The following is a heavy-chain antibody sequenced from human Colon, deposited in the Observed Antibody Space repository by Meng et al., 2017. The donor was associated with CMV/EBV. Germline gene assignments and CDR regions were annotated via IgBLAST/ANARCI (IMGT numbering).Heavy chain of an antibody. Sequence: LRLSCVAAASGFTFSSYWMYWVRQAPGKGLVWVSRITSEGSITYADSVKGRFTISRDDAKNTLYLQMNSLRAEDTAVYFCVGAPGLRLWGQGTLVTVSS. CDR3: VGAPGLRL. V-gene: IGHV3-74*01. D-gene: IGHD3-3*01. CDR2: ITSEGSI. J-gene: IGHJ4*02. CDR1: GFTFSSYW.